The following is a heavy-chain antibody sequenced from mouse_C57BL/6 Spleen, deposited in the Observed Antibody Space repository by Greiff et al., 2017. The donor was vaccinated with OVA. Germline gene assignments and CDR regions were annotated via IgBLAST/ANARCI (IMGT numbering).Heavy chain of an antibody. D-gene: IGHD2-3*01. Sequence: DVQLVESGGGLVQPGGSMKLSCAASGFTFSDAWMDWVRQSPEKGLEWVAEIRNKANNHATYYAESVKGRFTISRDDSKSSVYLRMNSLRAEDTGIYYCTKIYDGYRAWFAYWGQGTLVTVSA. J-gene: IGHJ3*01. CDR2: IRNKANNHAT. CDR1: GFTFSDAW. V-gene: IGHV6-6*01. CDR3: TKIYDGYRAWFAY.